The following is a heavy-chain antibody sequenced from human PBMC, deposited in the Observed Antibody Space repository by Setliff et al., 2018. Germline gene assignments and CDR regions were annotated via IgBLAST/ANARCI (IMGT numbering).Heavy chain of an antibody. Sequence: KTSETLSLTCTVSGGSISSSSYYWGWIRQPPGKGLELIGTIYYSGSTYYNPSLKSRVNISVDTSKKQFSLKLSSVTAADTAVYYRARQRRWFGPQPIDYWGQGTLVTVSS. D-gene: IGHD3-10*01. CDR2: IYYSGST. CDR1: GGSISSSSYY. CDR3: ARQRRWFGPQPIDY. J-gene: IGHJ4*02. V-gene: IGHV4-39*01.